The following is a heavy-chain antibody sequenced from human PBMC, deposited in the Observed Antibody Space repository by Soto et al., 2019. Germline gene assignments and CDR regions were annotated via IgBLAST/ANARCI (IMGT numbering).Heavy chain of an antibody. Sequence: QVQLVESGGGVVQPGRSLRLSCAASGFTFSNYAMHWVRQAPGKGLEWVALLSYDGSNEYYVDSVKGRFIISRDISKNTLYLQMNSRRAEDTAVYYCARDSYGPEGYWGQGTLVTVSS. J-gene: IGHJ4*02. CDR3: ARDSYGPEGY. CDR1: GFTFSNYA. D-gene: IGHD3-10*01. V-gene: IGHV3-33*01. CDR2: LSYDGSNE.